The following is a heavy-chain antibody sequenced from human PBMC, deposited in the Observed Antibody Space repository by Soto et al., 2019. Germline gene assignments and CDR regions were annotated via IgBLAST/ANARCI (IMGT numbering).Heavy chain of an antibody. CDR1: GLTFSSYG. Sequence: GGSLRLSCAASGLTFSSYGRHWVRQAPGKGLEWVAVISYDGSNKYYADSVKGRFTISRDNSKNTLYLQMNSLRAEDTAVYYCAKEGLRLYYYGMDVWGQGTTVTVSS. CDR3: AKEGLRLYYYGMDV. J-gene: IGHJ6*02. CDR2: ISYDGSNK. V-gene: IGHV3-30*18. D-gene: IGHD4-17*01.